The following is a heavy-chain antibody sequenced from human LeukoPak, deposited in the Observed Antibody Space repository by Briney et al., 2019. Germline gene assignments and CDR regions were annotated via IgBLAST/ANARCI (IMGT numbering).Heavy chain of an antibody. J-gene: IGHJ4*02. Sequence: PSETLSLTCTVSGGSISSSSYYWGWIRQPPGKGLEWIGSIYYSGSTYYNPSLKSRVTISVDTSKNQFSLKLSSVTAADTAVYYCANYCDSSGSLDYWGQGTLVTVSS. CDR3: ANYCDSSGSLDY. CDR2: IYYSGST. CDR1: GGSISSSSYY. V-gene: IGHV4-39*07. D-gene: IGHD3-22*01.